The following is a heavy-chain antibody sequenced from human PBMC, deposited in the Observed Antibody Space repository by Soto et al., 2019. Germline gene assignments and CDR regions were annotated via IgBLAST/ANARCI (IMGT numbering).Heavy chain of an antibody. D-gene: IGHD2-8*02. CDR1: GYTFTSYA. CDR2: INGGNGKT. Sequence: QVHLVQSGAEVKKPGASVQVSCKASGYTFTSYAMHWVRQDPGQRLEWMGWINGGNGKTKYSQKFQGRVTIIGDTSASTAYMELSSLRSEDTAVYDWARYPQDTGYIYFWGRGTLVTVSS. J-gene: IGHJ4*02. CDR3: ARYPQDTGYIYF. V-gene: IGHV1-3*01.